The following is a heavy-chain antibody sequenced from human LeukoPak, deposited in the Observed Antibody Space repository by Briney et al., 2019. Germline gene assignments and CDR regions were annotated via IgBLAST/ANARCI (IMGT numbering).Heavy chain of an antibody. CDR1: GFTFSSYW. Sequence: GGSLRLSCAASGFTFSSYWMSWVRQAPGKGLEWVANIKPDGSEKYYVDSVKGRFTISRDNAKNSLYLQMNSLRAEDTALFYCARVDSGYSNDAFDIWGQGTMVTVSS. CDR2: IKPDGSEK. V-gene: IGHV3-7*03. D-gene: IGHD5-12*01. CDR3: ARVDSGYSNDAFDI. J-gene: IGHJ3*02.